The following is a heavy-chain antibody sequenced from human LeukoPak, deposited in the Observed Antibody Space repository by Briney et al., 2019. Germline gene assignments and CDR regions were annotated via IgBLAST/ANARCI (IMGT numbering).Heavy chain of an antibody. CDR2: ISSSSSYI. V-gene: IGHV3-21*01. CDR3: ARDTERQTYYDFWSGPMYYFDY. Sequence: KPGGSLRLSCAASGFTFSSYSINWVRQAPGKGLEWVSSISSSSSYIYYADSVKGRFTISRDNAKNSLYLQMNSLRAEDTAVYYCARDTERQTYYDFWSGPMYYFDYWGQGTLVTVSS. J-gene: IGHJ4*02. D-gene: IGHD3-3*01. CDR1: GFTFSSYS.